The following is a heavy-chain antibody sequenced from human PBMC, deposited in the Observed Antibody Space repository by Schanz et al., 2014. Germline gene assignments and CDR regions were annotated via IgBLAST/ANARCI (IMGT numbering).Heavy chain of an antibody. V-gene: IGHV4-61*02. J-gene: IGHJ5*02. D-gene: IGHD5-12*01. CDR3: ARGGSVATIAPYAWFDP. CDR2: IYSRGSS. Sequence: QVQLQESGPGLVKPSQTLSLTCTVSGGSISSATYYWSWVRQPAGKGLEWIGRIYSRGSSTYNPPRRSRVTIPIATSNTQSPRKLTWATAADTAVYYCARGGSVATIAPYAWFDPWGQGTLVTVSS. CDR1: GGSISSATYY.